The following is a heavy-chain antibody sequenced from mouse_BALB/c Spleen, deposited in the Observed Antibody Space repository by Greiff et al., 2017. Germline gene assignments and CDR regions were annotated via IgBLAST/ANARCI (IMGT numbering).Heavy chain of an antibody. CDR2: ISSGSSTI. V-gene: IGHV5-17*02. CDR3: ARRGYGNYIDY. D-gene: IGHD2-1*01. CDR1: GFTFSSFG. J-gene: IGHJ2*01. Sequence: DVMLVESGGGLVQPGGSRKLSCAASGFTFSSFGMHWVRQAPEKGLEWVAYISSGSSTIYYADTVKGRFTISSDNPKNTLFLQMTSLRSEDTAMYYCARRGYGNYIDYWGQGTTLTVSS.